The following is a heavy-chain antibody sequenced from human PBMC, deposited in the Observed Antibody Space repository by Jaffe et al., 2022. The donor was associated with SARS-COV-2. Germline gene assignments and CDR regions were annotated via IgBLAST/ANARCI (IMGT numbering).Heavy chain of an antibody. CDR3: AKDLQFWSGYYIVGGSPVDY. Sequence: QVQLVESGGGVVQPGRSLRLSCAASGFTFSSYGMHWVRQAPGKGLEWVAVISYDGSNKYYADSVKGRFTISRDNSKNTLYLQMNSLRAEDTAVYYCAKDLQFWSGYYIVGGSPVDYWGQGTLVTVSS. V-gene: IGHV3-30*18. CDR2: ISYDGSNK. CDR1: GFTFSSYG. J-gene: IGHJ4*02. D-gene: IGHD3-3*01.